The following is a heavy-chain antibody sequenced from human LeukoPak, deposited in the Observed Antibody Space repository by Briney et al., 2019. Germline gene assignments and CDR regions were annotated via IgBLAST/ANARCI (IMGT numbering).Heavy chain of an antibody. D-gene: IGHD3-10*01. CDR3: AREKPSGYYGSGPSYYYYGMDV. V-gene: IGHV3-23*01. Sequence: GGSLRLSCAASGFTFSSYAMSWVRQAPGKGLEWVSAIRCSGGNKYYADSVKGRFTISRDNSKNTLYLQMNSLRAEDTAVYYCAREKPSGYYGSGPSYYYYGMDVWGQGTTVTVSS. CDR1: GFTFSSYA. J-gene: IGHJ6*02. CDR2: IRCSGGNK.